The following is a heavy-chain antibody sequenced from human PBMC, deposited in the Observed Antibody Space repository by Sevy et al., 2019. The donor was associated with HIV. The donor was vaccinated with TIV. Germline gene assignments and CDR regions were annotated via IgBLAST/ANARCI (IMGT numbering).Heavy chain of an antibody. D-gene: IGHD3-22*01. J-gene: IGHJ4*02. V-gene: IGHV3-7*04. CDR3: ARGNSGSFDY. Sequence: GGSLRLSCAASGFSFSSYWMHWVRQAPGKGLEWVANIKPDESEKYYVASVKGRFTISRDNAKNSLYLQMNSLRPDDTAIYYCARGNSGSFDYWGQGTLVTVSS. CDR1: GFSFSSYW. CDR2: IKPDESEK.